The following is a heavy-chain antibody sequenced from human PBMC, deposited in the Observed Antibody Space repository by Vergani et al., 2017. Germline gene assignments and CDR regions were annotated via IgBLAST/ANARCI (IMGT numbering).Heavy chain of an antibody. CDR3: ARGVPPGPLSDRYYYYYYGMDV. V-gene: IGHV3-13*01. J-gene: IGHJ6*02. CDR2: IGTAGDT. D-gene: IGHD1-14*01. Sequence: EVQLVESGGGLVQPGGSLRLSCAASGFTFSSYDMHWVRQATGKGLEWVSAIGTAGDTYYPGSVKGRFTISRENAKNSLYLQMNSLRAGDTAVYYCARGVPPGPLSDRYYYYYYGMDVWGQGTTVTVSS. CDR1: GFTFSSYD.